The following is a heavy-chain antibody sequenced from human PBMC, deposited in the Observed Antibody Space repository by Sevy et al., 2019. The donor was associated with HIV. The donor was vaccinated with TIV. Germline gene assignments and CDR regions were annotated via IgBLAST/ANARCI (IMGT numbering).Heavy chain of an antibody. V-gene: IGHV1-8*01. CDR2: MNPNSGNT. Sequence: ASVKVSGKASGYTFTSYDINWVRQATGQGLEWMGWMNPNSGNTGYAQKFQGRVTMTRNTSISTAYMELSSLRSEDTAVYYCARVRSVRGVILTGYYIEDYYYYGMDVWGQGTTVTVSS. J-gene: IGHJ6*02. CDR1: GYTFTSYD. D-gene: IGHD3-9*01. CDR3: ARVRSVRGVILTGYYIEDYYYYGMDV.